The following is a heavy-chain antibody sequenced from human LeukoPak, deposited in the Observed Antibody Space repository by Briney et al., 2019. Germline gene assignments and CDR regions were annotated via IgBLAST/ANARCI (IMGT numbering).Heavy chain of an antibody. J-gene: IGHJ3*02. V-gene: IGHV3-21*01. D-gene: IGHD2-2*01. Sequence: GSLRLSCAASGFTFSSYSMNWVRQAPGKGLEWVSSISSSSSYIYYADSVKGRFTISRDNAKNSLYLQMNSLRAEDTAVYYCARTTAGYCSSTSCYIGAFDIWGQGTMVTVSS. CDR2: ISSSSSYI. CDR3: ARTTAGYCSSTSCYIGAFDI. CDR1: GFTFSSYS.